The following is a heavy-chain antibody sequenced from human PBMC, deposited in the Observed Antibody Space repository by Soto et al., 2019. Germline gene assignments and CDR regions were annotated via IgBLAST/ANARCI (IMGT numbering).Heavy chain of an antibody. CDR2: ISAYTDDP. CDR3: ARVIPGAEAWFDP. V-gene: IGHV1-18*01. J-gene: IGHJ5*02. D-gene: IGHD2-2*01. Sequence: ASVEVSCKASGNTFTNFGVTCVRQAPGQGLEWMGWISAYTDDPNYAQKFQGRVTMTIDTSTSTAYLDLRSLTSDDTAVYYCARVIPGAEAWFDPWGQGTLVTVSS. CDR1: GNTFTNFG.